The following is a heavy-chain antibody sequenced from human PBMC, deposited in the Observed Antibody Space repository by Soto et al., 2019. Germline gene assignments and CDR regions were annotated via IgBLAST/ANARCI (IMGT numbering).Heavy chain of an antibody. CDR3: ARDYASSWCPSY. CDR1: GFTFSKYG. D-gene: IGHD6-13*01. Sequence: QVQLVESGGGVVQSGRSLRLSCEASGFTFSKYGMHWVRQAPGKGLEWVAVIWYDGSDRWYADSGKGRFSISRDNSKNTMYLQMSNLRVEDTAVYFCARDYASSWCPSYWGQGTLVAVSS. CDR2: IWYDGSDR. V-gene: IGHV3-33*01. J-gene: IGHJ4*02.